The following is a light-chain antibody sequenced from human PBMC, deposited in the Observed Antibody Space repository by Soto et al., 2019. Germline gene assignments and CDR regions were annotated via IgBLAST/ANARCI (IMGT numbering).Light chain of an antibody. V-gene: IGKV3-20*01. J-gene: IGKJ1*01. CDR1: RSVSNNY. CDR2: GAS. Sequence: EMVLTQSPGTLSLSPGERATLSCRASRSVSNNYVAWYQRKPGQAPRLLIYGASSRATDIPRRFSGSVSGTDFTLTITRLEPEDFAVYYCQQYGSSPPTFGQGTKVDSK. CDR3: QQYGSSPPT.